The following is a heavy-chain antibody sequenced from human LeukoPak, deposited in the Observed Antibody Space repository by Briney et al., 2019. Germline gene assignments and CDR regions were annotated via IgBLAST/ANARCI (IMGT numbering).Heavy chain of an antibody. CDR3: AKARQPYSSSSGFDY. CDR2: ISGSGGST. Sequence: PGGSLRLSCAASGFTFSSYAMIWVRQAPGKGLEWVSAISGSGGSTHYADSVKGRFTISRDNSKNTLYLQMNSLRAEDTAVYYCAKARQPYSSSSGFDYWGQGTLVTVSS. D-gene: IGHD6-6*01. V-gene: IGHV3-23*01. CDR1: GFTFSSYA. J-gene: IGHJ4*02.